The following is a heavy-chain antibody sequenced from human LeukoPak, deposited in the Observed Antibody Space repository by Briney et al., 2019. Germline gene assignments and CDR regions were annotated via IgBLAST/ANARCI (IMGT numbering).Heavy chain of an antibody. CDR2: ISDNEYT. CDR1: GGSISSSSYY. CDR3: GRLKWRRQFDY. V-gene: IGHV4-61*05. J-gene: IGHJ4*02. D-gene: IGHD2-8*01. Sequence: SETLSLTCTVSGGSISSSSYYWSWIRQPPGKGLEWIGYISDNEYTTYNPSLKNRVTISLDTSKNQFSLKLTSLTAADTAVYYCGRLKWRRQFDYWGPGSLVTVSS.